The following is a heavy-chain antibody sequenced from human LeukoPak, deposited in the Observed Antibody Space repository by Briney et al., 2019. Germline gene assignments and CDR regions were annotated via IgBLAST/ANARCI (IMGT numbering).Heavy chain of an antibody. Sequence: GRSLGLSCAASGFTLSSYNMHWVRQAPGKGLEWVAGILYDGSTEYYADSVKGRFTVSRDNSNNMLYLQMNSLRAEDTAIYYCARELSSIAALVFSCFDYWGQGTLVTVSS. V-gene: IGHV3-30*04. J-gene: IGHJ4*02. CDR1: GFTLSSYN. CDR2: ILYDGSTE. D-gene: IGHD6-6*01. CDR3: ARELSSIAALVFSCFDY.